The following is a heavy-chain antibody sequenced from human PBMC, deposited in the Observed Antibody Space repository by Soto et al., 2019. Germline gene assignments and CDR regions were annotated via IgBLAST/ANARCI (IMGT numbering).Heavy chain of an antibody. Sequence: ASVKVSCKASGYTFTDYAISWVRQAPGQGLEWMGWINSHNGDTNYAQNLQGRVTMTTGTSTSTAYMELRSLRSDDTAVYYCARGGVVVVPDVYNWFDPWGQGTLVTVSS. J-gene: IGHJ5*02. CDR2: INSHNGDT. V-gene: IGHV1-18*01. CDR1: GYTFTDYA. D-gene: IGHD2-2*01. CDR3: ARGGVVVVPDVYNWFDP.